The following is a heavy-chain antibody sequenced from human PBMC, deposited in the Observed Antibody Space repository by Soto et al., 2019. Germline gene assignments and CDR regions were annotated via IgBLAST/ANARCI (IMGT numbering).Heavy chain of an antibody. D-gene: IGHD2-15*01. CDR3: ARDRCYDGTCYSVSDS. CDR2: ISTTSFTI. J-gene: IGHJ5*01. Sequence: EVRLMESGGGLVQPGGSLRLSCAASGFSFSTYNMDWVRQAPGKGPEWIAYISTTSFTIYYAESVKGRFTISRDNDRNSLYLEMISLRDEDTAVYYCARDRCYDGTCYSVSDSWGQGTLVTVSS. V-gene: IGHV3-48*02. CDR1: GFSFSTYN.